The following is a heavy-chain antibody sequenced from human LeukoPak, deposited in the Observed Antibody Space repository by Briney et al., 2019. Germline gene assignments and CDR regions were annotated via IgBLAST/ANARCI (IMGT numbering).Heavy chain of an antibody. D-gene: IGHD2-15*01. CDR3: ASGVGVAATYYYYGMDV. Sequence: ASVKVSCKASGYTFTSYYMHWVRQAPGQGLEWMGIINPSGGSTTYAQKFQGRVTMTRDTSTSTVYMELSSLRSEDTAVHYCASGVGVAATYYYYGMDVWGQGTTVTVSS. J-gene: IGHJ6*02. V-gene: IGHV1-46*01. CDR1: GYTFTSYY. CDR2: INPSGGST.